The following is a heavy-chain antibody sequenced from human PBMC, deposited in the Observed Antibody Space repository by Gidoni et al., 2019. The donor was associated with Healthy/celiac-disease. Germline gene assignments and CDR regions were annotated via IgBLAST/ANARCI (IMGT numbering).Heavy chain of an antibody. Sequence: HVQLMLSGAEVKKRVSSVKVCYKASGYTFTSYGISWVRQAPGQGLEWMGWISAYNGNTNYAQKLQGRVTMTTDTSTSTAYMELRSLRSDDTAVYYCARAFSSSWYDDYWGQGTLVTVSS. CDR2: ISAYNGNT. CDR1: GYTFTSYG. CDR3: ARAFSSSWYDDY. J-gene: IGHJ4*02. V-gene: IGHV1-18*01. D-gene: IGHD6-13*01.